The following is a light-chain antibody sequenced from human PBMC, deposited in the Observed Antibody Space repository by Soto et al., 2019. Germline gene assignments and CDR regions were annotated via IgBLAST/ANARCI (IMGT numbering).Light chain of an antibody. J-gene: IGLJ2*01. Sequence: QSALTQPRSVSGSPGQSVTLSCTGTSSDVGGYHYVSWYQHHPGKAPKIIIFDVNQRPSGVPDRFSGSKSGNTASLTISGLQTEDEADYYCCSYAGSYTLVVGGGTKLTVL. V-gene: IGLV2-11*01. CDR2: DVN. CDR3: CSYAGSYTLV. CDR1: SSDVGGYHY.